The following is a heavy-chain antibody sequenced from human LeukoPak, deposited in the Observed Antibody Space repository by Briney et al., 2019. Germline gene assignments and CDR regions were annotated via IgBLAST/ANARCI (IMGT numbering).Heavy chain of an antibody. J-gene: IGHJ4*02. Sequence: SETLSLTCTVSGGSISSYYWTWIRQLPGKGLEWIGYLDYSGSTNYNPSLKSRVTISVDTSKNQFSLKLSSVTAADTAVYYCARRHVQYTSSSDPYYFDYWGQGTLVTVSS. V-gene: IGHV4-59*01. CDR2: LDYSGST. D-gene: IGHD6-6*01. CDR3: ARRHVQYTSSSDPYYFDY. CDR1: GGSISSYY.